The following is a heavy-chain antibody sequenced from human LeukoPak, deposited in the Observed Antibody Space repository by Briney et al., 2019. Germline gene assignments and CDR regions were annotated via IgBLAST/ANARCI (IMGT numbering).Heavy chain of an antibody. CDR1: GFTFSNYA. J-gene: IGHJ4*02. CDR3: AKWGDYDVLTGYYDSDY. D-gene: IGHD3-9*01. V-gene: IGHV3-23*01. CDR2: ITGSGGTT. Sequence: GASLRLSCAASGFTFSNYAMSWVRQAPGRGLEWLSAITGSGGTTYYAHSVKGRFTSSRDNSKNTLYLQMNTLRAGDTAVYYCAKWGDYDVLTGYYDSDYWGQGTLVTVSS.